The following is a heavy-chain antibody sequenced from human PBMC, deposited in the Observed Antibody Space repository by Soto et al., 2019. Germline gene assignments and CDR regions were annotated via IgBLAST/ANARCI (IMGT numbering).Heavy chain of an antibody. CDR1: GFTFSSYS. CDR3: ASPTPSRIAAAGFAFDI. D-gene: IGHD6-13*01. CDR2: ISSSSSYI. J-gene: IGHJ3*02. Sequence: GGSLRLSCAASGFTFSSYSMNWVRQAPGKGLEWVSSISSSSSYIYYADSVKGRFTISRGNAKNSLYLQMNSLRAEDTAVYYCASPTPSRIAAAGFAFDIWGQGTMVTVSS. V-gene: IGHV3-21*01.